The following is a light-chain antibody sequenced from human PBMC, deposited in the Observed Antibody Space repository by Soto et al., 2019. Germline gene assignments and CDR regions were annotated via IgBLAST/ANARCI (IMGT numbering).Light chain of an antibody. CDR3: CSYAGGYTYL. Sequence: QSVRTQPSSVPGSLGQSVTISCTGTGNDVGAYNYVSWYQQHPGRPPKLMIYDVARWPSGVPDRFSGSKSGNTASLTISGLQAEDEADYFCCSYAGGYTYLFGTGTKVTVL. J-gene: IGLJ1*01. V-gene: IGLV2-11*01. CDR2: DVA. CDR1: GNDVGAYNY.